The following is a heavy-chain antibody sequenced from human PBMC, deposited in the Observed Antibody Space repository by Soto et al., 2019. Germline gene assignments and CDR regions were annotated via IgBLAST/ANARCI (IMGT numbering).Heavy chain of an antibody. V-gene: IGHV4-31*03. J-gene: IGHJ4*02. CDR3: AKVREGDHDCDY. Sequence: QVQLQESGPGLVKPSQTLSLTCIVSGGSISSDGYYWSWIRQHPGKGREWIGYIYYSGSTYYNPALKSRVTIPVDTTKNRFPLKLSSVTAADTAVYYCAKVREGDHDCDYRGQGTLVTVFS. CDR1: GGSISSDGYY. D-gene: IGHD2-21*02. CDR2: IYYSGST.